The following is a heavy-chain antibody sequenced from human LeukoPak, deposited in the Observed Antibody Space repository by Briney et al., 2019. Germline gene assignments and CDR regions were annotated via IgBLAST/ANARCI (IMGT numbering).Heavy chain of an antibody. CDR3: AKDLIITATVGCVYDY. Sequence: PGGSLRLSCAASGFTFSSSWMHWVRQAPGKGLVWVSRINSDGSSTGYADSVKGRFTISRDNSKNTLYLQMNSLRAEDTAIYYCAKDLIITATVGCVYDYWGQGTLVTVSS. CDR1: GFTFSSSW. J-gene: IGHJ4*02. D-gene: IGHD1-7*01. V-gene: IGHV3-74*01. CDR2: INSDGSST.